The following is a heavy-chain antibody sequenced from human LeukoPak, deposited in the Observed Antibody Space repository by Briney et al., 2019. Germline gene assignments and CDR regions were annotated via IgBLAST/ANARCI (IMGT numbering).Heavy chain of an antibody. D-gene: IGHD5-12*01. J-gene: IGHJ4*02. CDR3: ARGGYSGSDPFIDY. Sequence: SETLSLTCAVSGGSISSGGYSWSWIRQPPGKGLEWIGYIYHSGSTCYNPSLKSRVTISVDRSKNQFSLKLSSVTAADSAVYYCARGGYSGSDPFIDYWGQGTLVTVSS. CDR1: GGSISSGGYS. V-gene: IGHV4-30-2*01. CDR2: IYHSGST.